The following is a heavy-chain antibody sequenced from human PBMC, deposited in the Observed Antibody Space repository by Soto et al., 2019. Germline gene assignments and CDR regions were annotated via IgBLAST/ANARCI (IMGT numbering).Heavy chain of an antibody. J-gene: IGHJ4*02. CDR1: GFTFSSYA. V-gene: IGHV3-30-3*01. CDR2: ISYDGSNK. D-gene: IGHD3-16*01. Sequence: GGSLRLSCAASGFTFSSYAMHWVRQAPGKGLEWVAVISYDGSNKYYADSVKGRFTISRDNSKNTLYLQMNSLRAEDTAVYYCARDGSPLEVGGVDYWGQGTLVTVSS. CDR3: ARDGSPLEVGGVDY.